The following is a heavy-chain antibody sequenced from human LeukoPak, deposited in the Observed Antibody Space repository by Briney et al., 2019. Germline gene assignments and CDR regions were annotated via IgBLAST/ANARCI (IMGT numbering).Heavy chain of an antibody. J-gene: IGHJ5*02. CDR2: SIPIFGTA. V-gene: IGHV1-69*01. CDR3: ARDRANCSSTSCYVRWVGWFDP. D-gene: IGHD2-2*01. CDR1: GGTLSRYA. Sequence: SVQVSLQAFGGTLSRYAFRGVGPAPGQGPEGMGGSIPIFGTANYAQKFQGRVTITADESTSTAYMELSSLRSEDTAVYYCARDRANCSSTSCYVRWVGWFDPWGQGTLVTVSS.